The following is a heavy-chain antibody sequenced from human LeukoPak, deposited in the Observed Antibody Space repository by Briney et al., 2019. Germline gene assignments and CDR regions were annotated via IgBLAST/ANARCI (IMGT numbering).Heavy chain of an antibody. D-gene: IGHD6-13*01. CDR2: IYPGDSDT. V-gene: IGHV5-51*01. Sequence: GESLKISCKGSGYSFTSYWIGWVRQMPGKGLEWMGIIYPGDSDTRYSPSFQGQVTISADKSISTAYLQWSSLKASDTAMYYCARHSAAAGLQRGGPYNYYYMDVWGKGTTVTVSS. CDR1: GYSFTSYW. CDR3: ARHSAAAGLQRGGPYNYYYMDV. J-gene: IGHJ6*03.